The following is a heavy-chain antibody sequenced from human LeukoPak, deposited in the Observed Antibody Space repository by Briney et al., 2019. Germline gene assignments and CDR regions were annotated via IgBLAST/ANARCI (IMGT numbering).Heavy chain of an antibody. CDR3: AKGPYGDYVRRDYYFDY. CDR2: ISGSGGST. Sequence: GGSLRLSCAASGFTLSSYWMSWVRQAPGKGLEWVSAISGSGGSTYYADSVKGRFTISRDNSKNTLYLQMNSLRAEDTAVYYCAKGPYGDYVRRDYYFDYWGQGTLVTVSS. J-gene: IGHJ4*02. CDR1: GFTLSSYW. V-gene: IGHV3-23*01. D-gene: IGHD4-17*01.